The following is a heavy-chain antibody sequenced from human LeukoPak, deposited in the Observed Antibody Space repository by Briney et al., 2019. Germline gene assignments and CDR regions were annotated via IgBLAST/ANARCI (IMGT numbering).Heavy chain of an antibody. CDR1: GYTFSNYY. CDR2: INPHGGST. V-gene: IGHV1-46*01. J-gene: IGHJ4*02. CDR3: ARVTVTTWTDYFDY. Sequence: ASVKVSCKAAGYTFSNYYMHWVRQAPGQGLEWMGIINPHGGSTSYAQKFQGRVTMTADTSTSTVYMELTSLRSEDTAVYYCARVTVTTWTDYFDYWGQGTLVTVSS. D-gene: IGHD4-17*01.